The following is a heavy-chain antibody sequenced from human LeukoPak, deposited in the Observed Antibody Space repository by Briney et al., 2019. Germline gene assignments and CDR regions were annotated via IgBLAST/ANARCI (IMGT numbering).Heavy chain of an antibody. D-gene: IGHD2-2*01. Sequence: ASETLSLTCTVSGGSISSGSYYWSWIRQPAGKGLEWIGRIYTSGSTNYNPSLKSRVTMSVDTSKNQFSLKLSSVTAADTAVYYCARESVGYCSSTSCYVRPPGYYYYMDVWGKGTTVTISS. CDR2: IYTSGST. V-gene: IGHV4-61*02. CDR3: ARESVGYCSSTSCYVRPPGYYYYMDV. J-gene: IGHJ6*03. CDR1: GGSISSGSYY.